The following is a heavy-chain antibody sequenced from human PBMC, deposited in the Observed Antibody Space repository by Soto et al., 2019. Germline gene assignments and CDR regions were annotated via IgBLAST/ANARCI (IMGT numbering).Heavy chain of an antibody. D-gene: IGHD2-15*01. CDR2: ISYTGNT. CDR1: GDSISSAGYS. CDR3: ARHRPQEGGNKKGFDY. V-gene: IGHV4-39*01. Sequence: QLQLQESGPGPVKPSETLSLTCTVSGDSISSAGYSWGWIRQPPGKGLEYIGTISYTGNTYYNSSLMSRVTISLDTSKNQFSLKLTSVTAADTALYYCARHRPQEGGNKKGFDYWGQGTLVTVSS. J-gene: IGHJ4*02.